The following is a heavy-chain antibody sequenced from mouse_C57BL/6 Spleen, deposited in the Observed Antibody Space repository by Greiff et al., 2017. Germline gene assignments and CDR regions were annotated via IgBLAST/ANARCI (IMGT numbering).Heavy chain of an antibody. CDR2: IDPSDSET. CDR1: GYTFTSYW. D-gene: IGHD2-1*01. Sequence: QVQLQQPGAELVRPGSSVKLSCKASGYTFTSYWLHWVKQRPIQGLEWIGNIDPSDSETHYNQKFKDKATLTVDKSSSTAYMQLSSQTSEESAVYYCLYYNWYFDVWGTGTTVTVSS. J-gene: IGHJ1*03. V-gene: IGHV1-52*01. CDR3: LYYNWYFDV.